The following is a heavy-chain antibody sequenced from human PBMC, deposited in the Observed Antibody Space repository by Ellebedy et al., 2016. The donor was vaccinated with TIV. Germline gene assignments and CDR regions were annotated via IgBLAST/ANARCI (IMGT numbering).Heavy chain of an antibody. J-gene: IGHJ4*02. D-gene: IGHD4-17*01. CDR3: TRHTDYALDY. V-gene: IGHV3-66*04. Sequence: YSGGTIVYTDSVKGRFIISRDSSNNTLFLQMNSLRSEDTAVYYCTRHTDYALDYWGQGALVTVSS. CDR2: YSGGTI.